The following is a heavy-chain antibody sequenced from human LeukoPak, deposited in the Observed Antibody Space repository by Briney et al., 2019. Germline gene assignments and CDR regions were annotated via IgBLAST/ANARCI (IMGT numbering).Heavy chain of an antibody. D-gene: IGHD2-15*01. V-gene: IGHV3-21*01. Sequence: GGSLRLSCAASGFTFSSYSMHWVRQAPGKGLEWVSSISSSSTYIYYADSVKGRFTISRDNAKSSLFLQMNSLRAEDTAVYYCARTLGGGPCYYYGMDVWGQGTTVTVSS. CDR2: ISSSSTYI. CDR3: ARTLGGGPCYYYGMDV. J-gene: IGHJ6*02. CDR1: GFTFSSYS.